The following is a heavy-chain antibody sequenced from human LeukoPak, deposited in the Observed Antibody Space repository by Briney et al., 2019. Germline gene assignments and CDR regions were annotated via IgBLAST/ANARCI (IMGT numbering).Heavy chain of an antibody. CDR3: ARRETGTSVLPNYYFDY. CDR2: IYYSGST. D-gene: IGHD1-7*01. CDR1: GGSISSYY. Sequence: PSETLSLTCTVSGGSISSYYWSWIRQPPGKGLEWIGYIYYSGSTNYNPSLKSRVTISVDTSKNQFSLKLSSVTGADTAVYYLARRETGTSVLPNYYFDYWGQGTLVTVSS. V-gene: IGHV4-59*12. J-gene: IGHJ4*02.